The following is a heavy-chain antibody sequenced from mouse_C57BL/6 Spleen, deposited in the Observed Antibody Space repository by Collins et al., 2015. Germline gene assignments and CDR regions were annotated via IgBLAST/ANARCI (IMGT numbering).Heavy chain of an antibody. CDR2: INTETGEP. D-gene: IGHD1-1*01. J-gene: IGHJ3*01. V-gene: IGHV9-2-1*01. CDR1: GYTFTDYS. Sequence: QIQLVQSGPELKKPGETVKISCKASGYTFTDYSMHWVKQAPGKGLKWMGWINTETGEPTYADDFKGRFAFSLETSASTAYLQINNLKNEDTATYFCARRLITTVVAEAYWGQGTLVTVSA. CDR3: ARRLITTVVAEAY.